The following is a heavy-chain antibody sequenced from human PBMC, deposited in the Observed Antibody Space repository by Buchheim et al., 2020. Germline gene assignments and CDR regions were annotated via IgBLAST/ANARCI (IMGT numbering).Heavy chain of an antibody. D-gene: IGHD6-19*01. CDR2: IKQDGSEK. CDR3: ARATGSGWYYFDY. V-gene: IGHV3-7*01. Sequence: EVQLVESGGGLVQPGGSLRLSCAVSGFTFSSYWMSWVRQAPGKGLEWVANIKQDGSEKYYVDSVTGRFTISSDNAKNQLYLQMNSLRAEDTAVYYCARATGSGWYYFDYWGQGTL. J-gene: IGHJ4*02. CDR1: GFTFSSYW.